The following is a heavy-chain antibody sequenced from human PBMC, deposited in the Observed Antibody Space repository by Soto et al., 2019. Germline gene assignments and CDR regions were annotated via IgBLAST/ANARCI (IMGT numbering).Heavy chain of an antibody. CDR1: VVTFRSYL. Sequence: WWSLRLTCAASVVTFRSYLLSWSRQAPENGLEWVANIRQDGGEKYYAGSVKGRFTLSSGNAKNYLYVQMNSVIAADTAVYYCAGDELRGGGSRELWGRVTTVRVS. CDR3: AGDELRGGGSREL. CDR2: IRQDGGEK. D-gene: IGHD2-15*01. J-gene: IGHJ6*02. V-gene: IGHV3-7*01.